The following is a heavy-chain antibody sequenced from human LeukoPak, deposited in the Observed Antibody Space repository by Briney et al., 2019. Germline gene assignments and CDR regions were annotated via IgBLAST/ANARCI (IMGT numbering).Heavy chain of an antibody. Sequence: ASVKVSCKASGYTFTSYDINWVRQATGQGLEWMGWISAYNGNTNYAQKLQGRVTMTTDTSTSTAYMELRSLRSDDTAVYYCARDRPNYDFWSGYHLSLDYWGQGTLVTVSS. J-gene: IGHJ4*02. V-gene: IGHV1-18*01. CDR3: ARDRPNYDFWSGYHLSLDY. CDR1: GYTFTSYD. D-gene: IGHD3-3*01. CDR2: ISAYNGNT.